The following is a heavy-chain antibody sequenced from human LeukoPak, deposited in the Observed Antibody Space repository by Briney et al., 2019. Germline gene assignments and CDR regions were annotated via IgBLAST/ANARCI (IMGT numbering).Heavy chain of an antibody. V-gene: IGHV1-18*01. CDR3: ARDFAWGSGGAPIDDNWLDP. Sequence: ASVKDSCKATGYIFSNYGISWVRQAPGHGLEWMGWISSGGNTNYAPKFQDRATMTTDTSTSTAYMELRSLRFDDTAVYYCARDFAWGSGGAPIDDNWLDPWGQGTLVTVSS. D-gene: IGHD7-27*01. J-gene: IGHJ5*02. CDR1: GYIFSNYG. CDR2: ISSGGNT.